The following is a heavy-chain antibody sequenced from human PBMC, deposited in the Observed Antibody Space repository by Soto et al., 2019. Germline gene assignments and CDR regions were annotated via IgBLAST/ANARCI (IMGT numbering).Heavy chain of an antibody. J-gene: IGHJ6*02. CDR2: ISSSSSTI. Sequence: PGGSLRLSCVASGFPFSIYYMYWVRQAPGKGLEWVSYISSSSSTIYYADSVKGRFTISRDNAKNSLYLQMNSLRDEDTAVYYCARVIMDVWGQGTTVTVSS. V-gene: IGHV3-48*02. CDR3: ARVIMDV. CDR1: GFPFSIYY.